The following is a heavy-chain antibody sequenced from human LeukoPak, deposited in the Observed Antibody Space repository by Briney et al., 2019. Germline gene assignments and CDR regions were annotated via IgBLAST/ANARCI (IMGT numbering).Heavy chain of an antibody. V-gene: IGHV3-21*01. Sequence: PGGSLRLSCAASGFTFSTYSMNWVRQAPGKGLEWVSSISSSGSYIYYADSVKGRFTISRDNAKNSLYLQMNSLRAEDTAVYYCARGSGVQVWSSLGYWGQGTLVTVSS. D-gene: IGHD5-18*01. J-gene: IGHJ4*02. CDR1: GFTFSTYS. CDR2: ISSSGSYI. CDR3: ARGSGVQVWSSLGY.